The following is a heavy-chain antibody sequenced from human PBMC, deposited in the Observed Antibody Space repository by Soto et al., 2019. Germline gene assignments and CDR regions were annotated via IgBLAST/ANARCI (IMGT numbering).Heavy chain of an antibody. V-gene: IGHV3-21*01. CDR2: ISSSSGSSSYI. Sequence: EVQLVESGGGLVKPGGSLRLSCAASGFTFSSYIMHWVRQAPGTGLEWVSSISSSSGSSSYIYYADSLKGRLTVSRDNAKNSVYLQMNSLRAEDTAVYYCARSYSSSSGGLWGFDYWGQGTLVTVSS. CDR3: ARSYSSSSGGLWGFDY. CDR1: GFTFSSYI. D-gene: IGHD6-6*01. J-gene: IGHJ4*02.